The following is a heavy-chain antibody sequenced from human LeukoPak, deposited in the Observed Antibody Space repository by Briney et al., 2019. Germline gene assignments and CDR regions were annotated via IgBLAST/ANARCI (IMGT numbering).Heavy chain of an antibody. D-gene: IGHD7-27*01. CDR3: TRDSGADRRYFDL. Sequence: GGSLRLSCAASGFTFNSYLMSWVRQAPGKGLVWVSRIDGDGATRSHEDSVKGRFTISRDNANNMVYLEMNSLRVEDTAVYYCTRDSGADRRYFDLWGRGTLATVSS. V-gene: IGHV3-74*01. CDR1: GFTFNSYL. J-gene: IGHJ2*01. CDR2: IDGDGATR.